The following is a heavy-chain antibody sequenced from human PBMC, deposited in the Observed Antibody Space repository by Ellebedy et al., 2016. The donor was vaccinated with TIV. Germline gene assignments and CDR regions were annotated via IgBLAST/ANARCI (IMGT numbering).Heavy chain of an antibody. CDR3: STVFEI. V-gene: IGHV3-74*01. J-gene: IGHJ3*02. CDR1: GFTFTNYW. CDR2: SDQEGSGT. Sequence: GESLKISCAASGFTFTNYWMHWVRQVPGKGLVWVARSDQEGSGTSYADSVKGRFTISRDNAKTTLYLQMNSLRAEDTAVYYCSTVFEIWGQGTVVTVSS.